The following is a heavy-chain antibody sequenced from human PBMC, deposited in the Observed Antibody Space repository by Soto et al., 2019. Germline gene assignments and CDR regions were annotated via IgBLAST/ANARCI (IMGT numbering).Heavy chain of an antibody. J-gene: IGHJ6*02. CDR1: GYTFTSYD. Sequence: QVQLVQSGAEVKKPGASVKVSCKASGYTFTSYDINWVRQATGQGLEWMGWMNPNSGNTGYAQKFQGRVTMTRNTSISKAYMELSSLRSEDTAVYYCARRGYSSSWYYYYYYGMDVWGQVTTVTVSS. CDR3: ARRGYSSSWYYYYYYGMDV. D-gene: IGHD6-13*01. V-gene: IGHV1-8*01. CDR2: MNPNSGNT.